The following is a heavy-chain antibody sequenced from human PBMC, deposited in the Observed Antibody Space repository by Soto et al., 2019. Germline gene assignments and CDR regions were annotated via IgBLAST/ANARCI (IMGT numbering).Heavy chain of an antibody. CDR1: GYTFTSYD. CDR3: ARTGSRRYCTNGVCRHFDH. Sequence: ASVKVSCKASGYTFTSYDINWVRQATGQGLEWMGWMNPNSGNTGYAQKFQGRVTMTRNTSISTAYMELSSLRSEDTAVYYCARTGSRRYCTNGVCRHFDHWGPGTLVTVSS. J-gene: IGHJ4*02. CDR2: MNPNSGNT. D-gene: IGHD2-8*01. V-gene: IGHV1-8*01.